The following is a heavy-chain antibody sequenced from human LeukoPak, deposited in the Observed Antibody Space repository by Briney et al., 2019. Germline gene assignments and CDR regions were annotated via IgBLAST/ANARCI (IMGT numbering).Heavy chain of an antibody. CDR2: IDYSGST. CDR3: ARVPYDDYVDY. D-gene: IGHD5-12*01. J-gene: IGHJ4*02. CDR1: GGSISSGAYY. Sequence: KSSETLSLTCTVSGGSISSGAYYWGWIRQPPGMGPQWIGNIDYSGSTYYNPSLKSRVTILMDTSRIQFSLKLTSLTAADTAVYYCARVPYDDYVDYWGQGNLVTVA. V-gene: IGHV4-31*03.